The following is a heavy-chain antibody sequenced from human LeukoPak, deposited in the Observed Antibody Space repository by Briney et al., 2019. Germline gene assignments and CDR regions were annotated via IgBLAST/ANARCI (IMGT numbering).Heavy chain of an antibody. CDR3: ARSSFLWYFDS. D-gene: IGHD3-16*01. CDR1: GDTFTNYY. Sequence: ASVKVSCKASGDTFTNYYIHCMRQAPGQGLEWMGVILPGGGSTSYAQKFQGRVTMTRDMSTNTVYMVLSSLRSEDTAVYYCARSSFLWYFDSWGQGTLVTVSS. J-gene: IGHJ4*02. CDR2: ILPGGGST. V-gene: IGHV1-46*01.